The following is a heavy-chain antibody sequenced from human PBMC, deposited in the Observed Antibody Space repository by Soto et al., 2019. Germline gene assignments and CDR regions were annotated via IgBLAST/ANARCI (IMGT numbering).Heavy chain of an antibody. CDR2: INHSGST. J-gene: IGHJ3*02. CDR1: GGSFSGYY. CDR3: ASSYGDYDAFDI. V-gene: IGHV4-34*01. D-gene: IGHD4-17*01. Sequence: SETLSLTCAVYGGSFSGYYWSWIRQPPGKGLEWIGEINHSGSTNYNPSLKSRVTISVDTSKNQFSMKLSSETAADTAVYYCASSYGDYDAFDIWGQGTMVTVSS.